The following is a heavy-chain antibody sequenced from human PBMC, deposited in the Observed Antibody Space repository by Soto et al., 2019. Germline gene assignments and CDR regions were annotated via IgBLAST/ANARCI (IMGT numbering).Heavy chain of an antibody. D-gene: IGHD1-7*01. J-gene: IGHJ3*01. V-gene: IGHV1-18*04. Sequence: QVQLVQSGTEVKTPGASVKVSCHASGYTFTNYGINWVRQAPGQGLEWMAWISADNGKTHHAPFVQDRVTMTADTSTRPAYMELTSLRSDATAVYYCARGGWNYGPGPFDLWGQGTMVTVSS. CDR3: ARGGWNYGPGPFDL. CDR2: ISADNGKT. CDR1: GYTFTNYG.